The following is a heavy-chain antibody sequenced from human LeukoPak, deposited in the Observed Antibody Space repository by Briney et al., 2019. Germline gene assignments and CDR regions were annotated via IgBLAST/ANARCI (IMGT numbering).Heavy chain of an antibody. D-gene: IGHD3-10*01. CDR2: INPNSGGT. V-gene: IGHV1-2*02. Sequence: ASVKVSCKASGYTFTGYYMHWVRQAPGQGLEWMGWINPNSGGTNYAQKFQGRVTMTRNTSISTAYMELSSLRSEDTAVYYCARGRVSLRYYGSGSYYLDYWGQGTLVTVSS. J-gene: IGHJ4*02. CDR1: GYTFTGYY. CDR3: ARGRVSLRYYGSGSYYLDY.